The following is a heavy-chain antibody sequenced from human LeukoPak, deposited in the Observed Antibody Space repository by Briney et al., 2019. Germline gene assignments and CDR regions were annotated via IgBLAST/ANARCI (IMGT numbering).Heavy chain of an antibody. CDR3: ARAGTYYDFWNPPPGY. V-gene: IGHV5-51*01. J-gene: IGHJ4*02. CDR1: GYSFTSYW. CDR2: IYPGDSDT. Sequence: RGESLKISCKGSGYSFTSYWIGWVRQMPGKGLEWMGIIYPGDSDTRYSPSFQGQVTISADKSISTAYLQWSSLKASDTAMYYCARAGTYYDFWNPPPGYWGQGTLVTVSS. D-gene: IGHD3-3*01.